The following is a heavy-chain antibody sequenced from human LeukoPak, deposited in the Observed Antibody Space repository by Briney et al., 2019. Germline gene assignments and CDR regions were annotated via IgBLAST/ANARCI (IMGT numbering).Heavy chain of an antibody. J-gene: IGHJ5*02. D-gene: IGHD2-21*02. V-gene: IGHV3-20*04. CDR1: GFTFSGYS. CDR2: INWNGGST. CDR3: ASDLRGLVTPGWFDP. Sequence: TGGSLRLSCAASGFTFSGYSMNWVRQAPGKGLEWVSGINWNGGSTGYADSVKGRFTISRDNAKNSLYLQMNSLRAEDTAVYYCASDLRGLVTPGWFDPCGQGTLVTVSS.